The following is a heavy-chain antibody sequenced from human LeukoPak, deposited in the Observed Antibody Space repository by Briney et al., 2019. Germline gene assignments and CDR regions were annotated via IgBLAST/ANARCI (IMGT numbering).Heavy chain of an antibody. CDR1: GFTFSDYY. J-gene: IGHJ4*02. V-gene: IGHV3-11*01. D-gene: IGHD3-22*01. CDR3: ARDLNYYDSSGYY. CDR2: ISSSGSTI. Sequence: GGSLRLSCAASGFTFSDYYMSWIRQAPGKGLEWVSYISSSGSTIYYADSVKGRFTISRDNAKNSLYLQMNSLRAGDTAVYYCARDLNYYDSSGYYWGQGTLVTVSS.